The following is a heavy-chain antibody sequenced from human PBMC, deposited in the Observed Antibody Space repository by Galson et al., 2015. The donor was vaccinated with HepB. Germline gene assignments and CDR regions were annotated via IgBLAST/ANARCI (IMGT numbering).Heavy chain of an antibody. V-gene: IGHV1-46*01. J-gene: IGHJ6*03. Sequence: SVKVSCKASGYTFTNYYIHWVRQAPGQGLEWMGVINPNGSSTRYAQKFQGRATMTRVTSTITVYMELSSLRSEDTAVYYCARDSGKGAGTGDYYYYYMDVWGKGTTVTVSS. D-gene: IGHD6-19*01. CDR1: GYTFTNYY. CDR2: INPNGSST. CDR3: ARDSGKGAGTGDYYYYYMDV.